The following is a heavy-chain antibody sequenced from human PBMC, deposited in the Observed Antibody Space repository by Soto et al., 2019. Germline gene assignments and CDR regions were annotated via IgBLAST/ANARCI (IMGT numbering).Heavy chain of an antibody. CDR2: INGGNGST. D-gene: IGHD3-3*01. J-gene: IGHJ5*02. CDR3: ARGFPLWFDP. V-gene: IGHV1-3*01. CDR1: GYTFTSYA. Sequence: ASVKFSCNASGYTFTSYAIDWVRQAPGQMLECMGWINGGNGSTKYXXKFQGRVXXTRDTSASTGXMELSXLGSGDTAVYYCARGFPLWFDPWGQGTLVTVSS.